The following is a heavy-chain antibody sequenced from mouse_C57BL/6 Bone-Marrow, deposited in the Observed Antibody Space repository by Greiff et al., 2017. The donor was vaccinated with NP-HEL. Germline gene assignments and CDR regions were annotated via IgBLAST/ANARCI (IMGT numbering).Heavy chain of an antibody. CDR1: GYTFTSYW. D-gene: IGHD1-1*01. J-gene: IGHJ2*01. CDR3: ACPQYYYGSSYYY. V-gene: IGHV1-69*01. Sequence: QVQLQQSGAELVMPGASVKLSCKASGYTFTSYWMHWVKQRPGQGLEWIGEIDPSDSYTNYNQKFKGKSTLTVDKSSSTAYMQLSSLTSEDSAVYYCACPQYYYGSSYYYWGQGTTLTVSS. CDR2: IDPSDSYT.